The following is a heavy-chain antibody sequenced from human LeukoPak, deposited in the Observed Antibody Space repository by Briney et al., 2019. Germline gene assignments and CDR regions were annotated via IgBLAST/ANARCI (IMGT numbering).Heavy chain of an antibody. D-gene: IGHD2-15*01. CDR1: GFTFSGSA. CDR3: AKDRGYRYCSGGTCSGPYYFDY. Sequence: PGGSLRLSCAASGFTFSGSAMSWVRQAPGKGLEWVLGISGSGGITHYADSVKGRFTISRDNSKNTLYVQMNSLRAEDTAVYYCAKDRGYRYCSGGTCSGPYYFDYWGQGTLVTVSS. V-gene: IGHV3-23*01. J-gene: IGHJ4*02. CDR2: ISGSGGIT.